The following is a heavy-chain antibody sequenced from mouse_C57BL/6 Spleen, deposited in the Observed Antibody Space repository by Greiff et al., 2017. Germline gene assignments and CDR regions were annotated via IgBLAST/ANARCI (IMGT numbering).Heavy chain of an antibody. D-gene: IGHD2-3*01. CDR3: ARDLDGYNND. CDR2: INYDGSST. V-gene: IGHV5-16*01. J-gene: IGHJ2*01. CDR1: GFTFSDYY. Sequence: EVMLVESEGGLVQPGSSMKLSCTASGFTFSDYYMAWVRQVPEKGLEWVANINYDGSSTYYLDSLKSRFIISRDNAKNILYLQMSSLKSEDTATYYCARDLDGYNNDWGQGTTLTVSS.